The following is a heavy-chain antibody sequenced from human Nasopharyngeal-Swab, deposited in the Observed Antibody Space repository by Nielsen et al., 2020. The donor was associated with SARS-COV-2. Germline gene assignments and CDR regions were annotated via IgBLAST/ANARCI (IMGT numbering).Heavy chain of an antibody. D-gene: IGHD3-22*01. CDR1: GYTFTSYG. Sequence: ASVKVSCKASGYTFTSYGISGVRQAPGKGLEWMGWISAYNGNTNYAQKLQGRVTMTTDTSTSTAYMELRSLRSDDTAVYYCARDRQDSSGYEPFDYWGQGTLVTVSS. CDR3: ARDRQDSSGYEPFDY. V-gene: IGHV1-18*04. J-gene: IGHJ4*02. CDR2: ISAYNGNT.